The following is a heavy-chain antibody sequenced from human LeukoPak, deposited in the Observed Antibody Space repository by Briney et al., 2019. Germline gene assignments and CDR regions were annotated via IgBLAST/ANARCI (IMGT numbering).Heavy chain of an antibody. J-gene: IGHJ5*01. CDR3: ARDLAWGQTELTMEWLDS. Sequence: GASVKVSCKASGYSFSSCGISWVRQAPGQGLEWIGWISGYNGDTIYAPKFLGRVTMITDTFTSTVDMELRSLRSDDTAMYFCARDLAWGQTELTMEWLDSWGQGTLVTVSS. D-gene: IGHD7-27*01. CDR2: ISGYNGDT. CDR1: GYSFSSCG. V-gene: IGHV1-18*01.